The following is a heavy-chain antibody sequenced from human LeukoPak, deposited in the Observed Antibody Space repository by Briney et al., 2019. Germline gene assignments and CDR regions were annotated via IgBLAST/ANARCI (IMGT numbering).Heavy chain of an antibody. CDR2: INHRGSS. V-gene: IGHV4-34*01. Sequence: SETLSLTCAVYGESFSAYFWNWIRQAPGRPLEYIGEINHRGSSHYNPSLKTRVTLSVDTSKNQFSLKLTSVTAADTAVYFCARGSSFDGYCSAGACDAGYYDSWGQGTPVTVSS. D-gene: IGHD2-15*01. CDR1: GESFSAYF. J-gene: IGHJ4*02. CDR3: ARGSSFDGYCSAGACDAGYYDS.